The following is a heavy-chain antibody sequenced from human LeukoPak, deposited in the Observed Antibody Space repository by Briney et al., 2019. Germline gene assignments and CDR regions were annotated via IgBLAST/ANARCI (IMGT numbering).Heavy chain of an antibody. J-gene: IGHJ4*02. CDR2: ISSSSSTI. D-gene: IGHD1-26*01. CDR3: AREVGAGPDDY. CDR1: GFTFSSYS. Sequence: GGSLRLSCSASGFTFSSYSMNWVRQAPGKGLEWVSYISSSSSTIYYADSMKGRFTISRDNAKNSLYLQMNSLRAEDTAVYYCAREVGAGPDDYWGQGTLVTVSS. V-gene: IGHV3-48*04.